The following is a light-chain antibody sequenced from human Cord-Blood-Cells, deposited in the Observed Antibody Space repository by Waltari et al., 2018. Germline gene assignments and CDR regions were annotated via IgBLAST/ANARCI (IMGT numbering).Light chain of an antibody. Sequence: QSALTQPASVSGSPGQSITISCTGTSSDVGSYNLLSWYQQHPGKAPKLMIYEGSKRPSGVSNRFSGSKSGNTASLTISGLQAEDEADYYCCSYAGSYTWVFGGGTKLTVL. CDR1: SSDVGSYNL. J-gene: IGLJ3*02. CDR2: EGS. V-gene: IGLV2-23*01. CDR3: CSYAGSYTWV.